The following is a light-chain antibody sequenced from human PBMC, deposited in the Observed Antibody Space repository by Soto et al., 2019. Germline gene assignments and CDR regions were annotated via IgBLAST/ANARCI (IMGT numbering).Light chain of an antibody. CDR1: QSISNW. CDR3: QKYNSAPWT. J-gene: IGKJ1*01. CDR2: AAS. Sequence: DIQMTQSPSSLSASVGDRVTITCRASQSISNWLAWYQQKPGRVPKLLIYAASTLHSGVPARFSGSGSGTDFTRTISSLQPEDVATYYCQKYNSAPWTVGPGTKVEIK. V-gene: IGKV1-27*01.